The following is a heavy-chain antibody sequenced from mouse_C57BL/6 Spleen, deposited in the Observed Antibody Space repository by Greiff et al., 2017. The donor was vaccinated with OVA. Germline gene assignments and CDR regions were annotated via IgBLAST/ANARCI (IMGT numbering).Heavy chain of an antibody. Sequence: QVQLQQSGPELVKPGASVKISCKASGYAFSSSWMHWVKQRPGKGLEWIGRIYPGDGDTNYNGKFKGKATLTADKSSSIAYMQLSSLTSEDSAVYFCAGSRDGYYNYFDYWGQGTTLTVSS. CDR2: IYPGDGDT. CDR1: GYAFSSSW. J-gene: IGHJ2*01. D-gene: IGHD2-3*01. V-gene: IGHV1-82*01. CDR3: AGSRDGYYNYFDY.